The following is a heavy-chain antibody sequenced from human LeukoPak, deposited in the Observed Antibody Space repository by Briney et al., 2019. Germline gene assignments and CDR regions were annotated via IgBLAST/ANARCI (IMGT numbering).Heavy chain of an antibody. J-gene: IGHJ4*02. V-gene: IGHV3-21*01. D-gene: IGHD3-22*01. Sequence: GGSLRLSYTASGFTFSGYSMNWIRQAPGKGLEWVSSFGTRSTSIYHAGSVKGRFAISRDNAKNSLYLQMNSLRAEDTALYYCAREVSEGFDFWGQGTLVTVSS. CDR3: AREVSEGFDF. CDR2: FGTRSTSI. CDR1: GFTFSGYS.